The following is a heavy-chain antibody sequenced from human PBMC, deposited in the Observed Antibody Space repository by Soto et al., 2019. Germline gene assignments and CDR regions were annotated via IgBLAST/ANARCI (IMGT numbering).Heavy chain of an antibody. Sequence: QVQLVQSGAEVKTPGSSVKVSCTASGDTFNFYTLSWVRQAPGQGLEWMGRIIPMLGMSNYAQKFQGRVTMIADQSTRTVYMVLSGLRSEDTALYYCATNYGSGSTHFDNWGQVTLVTVSS. CDR3: ATNYGSGSTHFDN. V-gene: IGHV1-69*02. CDR2: IIPMLGMS. D-gene: IGHD3-10*01. J-gene: IGHJ4*02. CDR1: GDTFNFYT.